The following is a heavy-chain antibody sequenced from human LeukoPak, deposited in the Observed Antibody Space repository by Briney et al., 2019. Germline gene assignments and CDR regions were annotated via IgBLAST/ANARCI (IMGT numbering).Heavy chain of an antibody. Sequence: PGGSLRLSCAASGFTFSSYGMHWVRQAPGKGLEWVAVIWYDGSNKYYADSVKGRFTISRDNSKSTLYLQMNSLRAEDTAVYYCATAEYGSGTGGGWGQGTLVTVSS. CDR3: ATAEYGSGTGGG. CDR2: IWYDGSNK. D-gene: IGHD3-10*01. CDR1: GFTFSSYG. J-gene: IGHJ4*02. V-gene: IGHV3-33*01.